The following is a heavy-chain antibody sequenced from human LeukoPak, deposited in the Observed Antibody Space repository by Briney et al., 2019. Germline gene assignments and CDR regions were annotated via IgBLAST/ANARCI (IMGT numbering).Heavy chain of an antibody. CDR1: GGSVSSTEFY. CDR3: ARLSKGRYFDYIFDY. D-gene: IGHD3-9*01. J-gene: IGHJ4*02. Sequence: SETLSLTCTVSGGSVSSTEFYWGWIRQPPGKGLQWIGNIYYTGSTYYNPSLNSRVTMSVNTSQNQISLKMTSVTAADTAVYYCARLSKGRYFDYIFDYWGQGTLVTVSS. CDR2: IYYTGST. V-gene: IGHV4-39*01.